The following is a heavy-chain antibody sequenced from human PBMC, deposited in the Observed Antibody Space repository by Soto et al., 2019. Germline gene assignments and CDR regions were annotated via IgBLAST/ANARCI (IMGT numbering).Heavy chain of an antibody. V-gene: IGHV1-18*01. CDR2: ISAYNGNT. CDR3: ARVMAYCTSTSCHDY. CDR1: VYTFTGDV. Sequence: ALVKVSCKASVYTFTGDVSSWGRKAPDQGLEWMGWISAYNGNTNYAQELQGRVTMTTDTSTSTVYMELRSLISDDTAVYYCARVMAYCTSTSCHDYWGQGTLVTVSS. J-gene: IGHJ4*02. D-gene: IGHD2-2*01.